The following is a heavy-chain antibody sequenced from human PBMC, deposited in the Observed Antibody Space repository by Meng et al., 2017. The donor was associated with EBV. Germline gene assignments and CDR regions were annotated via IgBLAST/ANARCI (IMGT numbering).Heavy chain of an antibody. D-gene: IGHD3-10*01. J-gene: IGHJ1*01. CDR3: ARVEGSGSYYNSHEYLQH. CDR2: ISPIFGTA. CDR1: GGTFSSYA. V-gene: IGHV1-69*01. Sequence: QVRLGQSGAEWKKPGSSVKVSCKASGGTFSSYAISWVRQAPGQGLEWMGGISPIFGTANYAQKFQGRVTITADESTSTAYMELSSLRSEDTAVYYCARVEGSGSYYNSHEYLQHWGQGTLVTVSS.